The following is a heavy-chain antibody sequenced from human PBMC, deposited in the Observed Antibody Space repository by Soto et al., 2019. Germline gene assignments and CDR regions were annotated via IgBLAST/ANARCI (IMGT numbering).Heavy chain of an antibody. D-gene: IGHD3-22*01. CDR3: ARGPPWYYYDSSGSDKALGYYFDE. Sequence: GGSLRLSCAASGFTFSSYAMSWVRQAPGKGLEWVSAISGSGGSTYYADSVKGRFTISRDNSKNTLYLQMNSLRAEDTAVYYCARGPPWYYYDSSGSDKALGYYFDEWGQGTLVTVSS. CDR1: GFTFSSYA. CDR2: ISGSGGST. V-gene: IGHV3-23*01. J-gene: IGHJ4*02.